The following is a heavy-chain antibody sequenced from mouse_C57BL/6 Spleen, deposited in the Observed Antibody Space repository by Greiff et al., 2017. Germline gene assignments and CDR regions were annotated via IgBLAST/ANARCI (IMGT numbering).Heavy chain of an antibody. V-gene: IGHV1-64*01. CDR2: IHPNSGST. J-gene: IGHJ4*01. CDR1: GYTFTEYT. Sequence: QVQLQQSGAELVKPGASVKLSCKASGYTFTEYTIHWVKQRSGQGLEWIGMIHPNSGSTNYNEKFKSKATLTVDKSSSTAYMQLSSLTSEDSAVYYCARSGLYYGLRGYAMDYWGQGTSVTVSS. CDR3: ARSGLYYGLRGYAMDY. D-gene: IGHD1-1*02.